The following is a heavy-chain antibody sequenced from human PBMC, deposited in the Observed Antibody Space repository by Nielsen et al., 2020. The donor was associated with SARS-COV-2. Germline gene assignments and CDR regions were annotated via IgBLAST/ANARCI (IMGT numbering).Heavy chain of an antibody. CDR3: ARDWSRAADV. V-gene: IGHV3-7*01. D-gene: IGHD2-15*01. J-gene: IGHJ3*01. Sequence: GESLKISCAASGFTFDDYGMSWVRQAPGKGLEWVADINPDGSEKFYVDSVKGRFTISRDNAKNSMSLQMNSLRVEDTAVYYCARDWSRAADVWGQGTMVTVSS. CDR2: INPDGSEK. CDR1: GFTFDDYG.